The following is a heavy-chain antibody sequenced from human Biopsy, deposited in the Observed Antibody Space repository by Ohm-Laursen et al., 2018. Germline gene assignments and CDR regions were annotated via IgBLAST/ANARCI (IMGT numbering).Heavy chain of an antibody. CDR1: GFTFSGYA. Sequence: GSLRLSCTAAGFTFSGYAMNWVRQAPGKGLKWVSTISGSGGNTYYADSVRGRFTVSRDGSKSTLYLQMSSLSAEDTAFYYCAKGGYCTTSSCYMDLDYWGQGTLVTVSS. CDR3: AKGGYCTTSSCYMDLDY. J-gene: IGHJ4*02. D-gene: IGHD2-2*02. V-gene: IGHV3-23*01. CDR2: ISGSGGNT.